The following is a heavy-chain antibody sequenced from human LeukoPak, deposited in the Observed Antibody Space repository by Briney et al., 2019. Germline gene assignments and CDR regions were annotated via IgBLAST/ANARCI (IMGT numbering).Heavy chain of an antibody. D-gene: IGHD3-22*01. CDR3: ARVGDDSSGYYLDHYYYMDV. CDR1: GGSISSYY. J-gene: IGHJ6*03. Sequence: SETLSLTCTVSGGSISSYYWSWIRQPPGKGLEWIGYIYYSGSTNYNPSLKSRVTISVDTSKNQFSLKLSSVTAADTAVYYCARVGDDSSGYYLDHYYYMDVWGKGTTVTVSS. V-gene: IGHV4-59*01. CDR2: IYYSGST.